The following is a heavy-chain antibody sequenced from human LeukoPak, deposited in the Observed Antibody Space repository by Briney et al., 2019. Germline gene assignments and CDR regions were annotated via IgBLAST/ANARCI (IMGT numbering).Heavy chain of an antibody. J-gene: IGHJ4*02. D-gene: IGHD3-22*01. V-gene: IGHV1-69*05. CDR2: IIPIFGTA. Sequence: SVKVSCKASGGTFSSYAISWVRQAPGQGLEWMGRIIPIFGTANYAQKFQGRVTITTDESTSTAYMELSSLRSEDTAVYYCATLEYHYDSSGSRIEIDYWGQGTLVTVSS. CDR1: GGTFSSYA. CDR3: ATLEYHYDSSGSRIEIDY.